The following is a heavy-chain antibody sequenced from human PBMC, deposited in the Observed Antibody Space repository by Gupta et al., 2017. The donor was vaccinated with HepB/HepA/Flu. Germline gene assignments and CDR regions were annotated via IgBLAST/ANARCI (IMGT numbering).Heavy chain of an antibody. CDR2: IYYSGST. V-gene: IGHV4-39*01. D-gene: IGHD3-22*01. J-gene: IGHJ6*02. CDR1: GDSISSSNRY. Sequence: QLQLQESGPGLVKPSETLSLTCTVSGDSISSSNRYWGWVRQPPGKGPEWIGTIYYSGSTYYNPSLRGRVTISVDTSKNQFALKLRSVTAADTAVYYCARHVRYDHYSSGYSDYYYYGMDVWGQGTTVTVSS. CDR3: ARHVRYDHYSSGYSDYYYYGMDV.